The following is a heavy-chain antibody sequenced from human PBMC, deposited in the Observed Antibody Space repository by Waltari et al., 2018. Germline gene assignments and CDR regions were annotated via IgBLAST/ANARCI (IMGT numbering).Heavy chain of an antibody. CDR3: ARTNYDILTGYYSPFDY. CDR1: GGTFSSYT. D-gene: IGHD3-9*01. J-gene: IGHJ4*02. V-gene: IGHV1-69*02. CDR2: IIPIIGIA. Sequence: QVQLVQSGAEVKKPGSSVKVSCKASGGTFSSYTISWVRQAPGQGLEWMGRIIPIIGIANYAQKFQGRVTITADKSTSTAYMELSSLRSEDTAVYYCARTNYDILTGYYSPFDYWGQGTLVTVSS.